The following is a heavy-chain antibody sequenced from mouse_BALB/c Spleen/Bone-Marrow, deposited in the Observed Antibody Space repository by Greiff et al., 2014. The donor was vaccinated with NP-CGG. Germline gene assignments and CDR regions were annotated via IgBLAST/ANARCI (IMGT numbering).Heavy chain of an antibody. CDR1: GFNIKDTY. CDR2: IDPANGNT. J-gene: IGHJ2*01. Sequence: EVNVVESGAELVKPGASVKLSCTASGFNIKDTYMHWVKQRPEQGLEWIGRIDPANGNTKYDPKFQDKATITADTSSNTAYLQLSSLTSEDTAVYYCANYYYGYYFDYWGQGTTLTGSS. D-gene: IGHD1-1*01. CDR3: ANYYYGYYFDY. V-gene: IGHV14-3*02.